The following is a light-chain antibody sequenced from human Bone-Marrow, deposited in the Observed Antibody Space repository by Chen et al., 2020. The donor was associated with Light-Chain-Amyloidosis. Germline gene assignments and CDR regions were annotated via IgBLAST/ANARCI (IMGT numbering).Light chain of an antibody. J-gene: IGLJ3*02. CDR2: DDS. Sequence: SYVLTQPSSVSVAPGQTATIACGGNNIGSTSVHWYQQTPGQAPLLVVYDDSDRPSGIPERCSGSTSGNTATLTISRVEAGDEADYYCQVWDRSSDRPVFGGGTKLTVL. V-gene: IGLV3-21*02. CDR3: QVWDRSSDRPV. CDR1: NIGSTS.